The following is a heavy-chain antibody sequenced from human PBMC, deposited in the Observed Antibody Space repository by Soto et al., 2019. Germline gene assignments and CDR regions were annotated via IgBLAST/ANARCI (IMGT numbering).Heavy chain of an antibody. CDR1: GYTFTSYY. CDR3: ARVGIADHAPVYYFDY. CDR2: INPSGGST. J-gene: IGHJ4*02. Sequence: GASVKVSCKASGYTFTSYYMHWVRQAPGQGLEWMGIINPSGGSTSYAQKFQGRVTMTRDTSTSTVYMELSSPRSEDTAVYYCARVGIADHAPVYYFDYWGQGTLVTVSS. V-gene: IGHV1-46*01. D-gene: IGHD6-13*01.